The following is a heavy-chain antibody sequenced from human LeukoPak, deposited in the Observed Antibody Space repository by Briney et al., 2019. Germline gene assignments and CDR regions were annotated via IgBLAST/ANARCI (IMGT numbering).Heavy chain of an antibody. CDR3: ARGLPWEPTFDY. CDR1: GYTFTGYY. CDR2: INPNSGGT. J-gene: IGHJ4*02. Sequence: ASVKVSCKASGYTFTGYYMHWVRQAPGQGLEWMGWINPNSGGTNYAQKFQGRVTMTRDTSISTAYMELIRLRSDDTAVYYCARGLPWEPTFDYWGQGTLVTVSS. V-gene: IGHV1-2*02. D-gene: IGHD1-26*01.